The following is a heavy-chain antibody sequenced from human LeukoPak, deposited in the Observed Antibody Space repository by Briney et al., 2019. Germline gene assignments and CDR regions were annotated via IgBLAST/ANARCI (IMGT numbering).Heavy chain of an antibody. CDR2: ISGSGGTT. CDR3: AKSSGYSDYAWFDP. J-gene: IGHJ5*02. CDR1: GFTFNNYA. V-gene: IGHV3-23*01. Sequence: GGSLRLPCAASGFTFNNYAMNWVRQAPGKGLEGVSLISGSGGTTYYADSVKGRFTTSRDKSNNTLFLQMNSLRADDTALYYCAKSSGYSDYAWFDPWGQGTLVTASS. D-gene: IGHD5-12*01.